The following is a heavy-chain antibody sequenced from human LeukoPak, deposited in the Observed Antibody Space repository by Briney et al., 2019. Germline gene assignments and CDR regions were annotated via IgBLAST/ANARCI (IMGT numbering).Heavy chain of an antibody. CDR3: ARDLRRFAAYYFDY. CDR2: IYSGGST. V-gene: IGHV3-66*01. J-gene: IGHJ4*02. CDR1: GFTVSSNY. Sequence: GGSLRLSCAASGFTVSSNYMSWVRQAPGKGLEWVSVIYSGGSTYYADSVKGRFTISRDNSKNTLYLQTNSLRAEDTAVYYCARDLRRFAAYYFDYWGQGTPVTVSS. D-gene: IGHD5/OR15-5a*01.